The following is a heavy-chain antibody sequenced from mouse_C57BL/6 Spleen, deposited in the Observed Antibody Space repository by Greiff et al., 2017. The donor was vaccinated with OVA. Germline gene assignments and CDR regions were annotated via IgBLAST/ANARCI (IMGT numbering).Heavy chain of an antibody. CDR1: GYTFTSYW. V-gene: IGHV1-55*01. CDR3: AREGLYYDYDWFAY. D-gene: IGHD2-4*01. CDR2: IYPGSGST. Sequence: QVQLQQPGAELVKPGASVKMSCKASGYTFTSYWITWVKQRPGQGLEWIGDIYPGSGSTNYNEKFKSKATLTVDTSSSTAYMQLSSLTSEDSAVYYCAREGLYYDYDWFAYWGQGTLVTVSA. J-gene: IGHJ3*01.